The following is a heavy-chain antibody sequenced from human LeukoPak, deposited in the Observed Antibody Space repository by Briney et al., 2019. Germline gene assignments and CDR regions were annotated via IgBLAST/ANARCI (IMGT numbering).Heavy chain of an antibody. D-gene: IGHD1-26*01. CDR3: ARDKREPRYAFDI. CDR2: IYYSGST. CDR1: GGSISSSSYY. J-gene: IGHJ3*02. Sequence: PSETLSLTCTVSGGSISSSSYYWGWIRQPPGKGLEWIGSIYYSGSTYYNPSLKSRVTISVDTSKNQFSLMLNSVTAADTAVYYCARDKREPRYAFDIWGQGTMVTVSS. V-gene: IGHV4-39*07.